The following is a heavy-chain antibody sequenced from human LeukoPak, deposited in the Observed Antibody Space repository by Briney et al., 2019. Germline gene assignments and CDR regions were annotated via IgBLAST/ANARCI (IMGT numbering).Heavy chain of an antibody. J-gene: IGHJ3*01. CDR2: LYGGGST. D-gene: IGHD3-22*01. CDR3: ARLSDSSAYGAFDV. CDR1: GFTVSSSY. Sequence: PWGSLRLSCAASGFTVSSSYMGWVRQAPGKGLEWVSVLYGGGSTYYPDSVKGRFTISRDNSQNTLYLQMDSLRPEDTAVYYCARLSDSSAYGAFDVWGQGTMVTVSS. V-gene: IGHV3-66*02.